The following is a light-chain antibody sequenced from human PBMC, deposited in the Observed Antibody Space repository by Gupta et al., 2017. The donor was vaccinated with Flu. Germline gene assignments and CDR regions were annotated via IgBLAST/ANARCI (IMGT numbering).Light chain of an antibody. CDR2: AAS. CDR1: QSISSY. J-gene: IGKJ1*01. V-gene: IGKV1-39*01. CDR3: QQRDSTPQT. Sequence: PSSLSASVGDRVTITCRASQSISSYLNWYQQKPGKAPKLLIYAASSLQSGVPSRFSGSGSGTDFTLTISSPQPEDFATYYCQQRDSTPQTFGQGTKVEIK.